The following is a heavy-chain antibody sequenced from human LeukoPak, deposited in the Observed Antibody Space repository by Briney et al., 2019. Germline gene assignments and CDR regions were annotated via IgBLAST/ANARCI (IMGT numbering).Heavy chain of an antibody. Sequence: SETLSLTCTDPGGSISSYFWSWIRQPAGKGLEWIGGIYASGSTNYNPSLKSRVTMSVDTSKNQFSLKLTSVTAADTAVYYCAREYSSSSGKNAFDIWGQGTMVTVSS. J-gene: IGHJ3*02. D-gene: IGHD6-6*01. CDR1: GGSISSYF. CDR3: AREYSSSSGKNAFDI. V-gene: IGHV4-4*07. CDR2: IYASGST.